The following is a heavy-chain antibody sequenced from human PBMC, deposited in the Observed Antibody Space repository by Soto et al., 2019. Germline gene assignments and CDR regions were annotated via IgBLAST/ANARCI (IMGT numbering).Heavy chain of an antibody. Sequence: SXRLSCSASVFNFNTSEINLFRHAPGKGLECISYISKSSVDAHYADSVKGRFKISRYKAKNSLYLQMHSLRVDDTAIYYCAHRKLGSFNKDEFEIWGQGTMV. CDR2: ISKSSVDA. J-gene: IGHJ3*02. D-gene: IGHD1-1*01. CDR3: AHRKLGSFNKDEFEI. V-gene: IGHV3-48*03. CDR1: VFNFNTSE.